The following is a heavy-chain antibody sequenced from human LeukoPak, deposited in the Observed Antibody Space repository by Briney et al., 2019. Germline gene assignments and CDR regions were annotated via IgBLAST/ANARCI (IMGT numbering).Heavy chain of an antibody. CDR3: VQLLIGRFDP. CDR1: GGSVSSGDNY. CDR2: IYHSGST. Sequence: SQTLSLTCSVSGGSVSSGDNYWSWVRQPPGKGLEWIGYIYHSGSTYYNPSLKSRLSLSLDTSTNQVSLKLTSVTAADTAVYYCVQLLIGRFDPWAREPWSPSPQ. D-gene: IGHD2-2*01. V-gene: IGHV4-30-4*01. J-gene: IGHJ5*02.